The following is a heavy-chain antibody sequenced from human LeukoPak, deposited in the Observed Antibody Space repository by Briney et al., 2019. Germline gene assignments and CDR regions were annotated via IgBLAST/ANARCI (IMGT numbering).Heavy chain of an antibody. CDR2: IFTSGST. V-gene: IGHV4-4*07. J-gene: IGHJ4*02. D-gene: IGHD3-10*01. CDR1: GGSFSGYY. CDR3: AKGAILRLLWFGELSCYFDY. Sequence: SETLSLTCTVSGGSFSGYYWNWIRQSAGKGLEWVGRIFTSGSTNYNPSLRSRGTMSVDTSKNQFSLKVNSVTAADTAVYYCAKGAILRLLWFGELSCYFDYWGQGTLVSVSS.